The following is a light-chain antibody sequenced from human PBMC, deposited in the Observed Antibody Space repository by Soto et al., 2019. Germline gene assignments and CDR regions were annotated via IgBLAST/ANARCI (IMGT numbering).Light chain of an antibody. CDR1: SSNIGENYD. Sequence: QSVLTQPPSVSGAPGQRVTISCTGSSSNIGENYDVHWYQHLPGTAPRLLISTNTNRPSGVPDRFSGSKSGTSAALAITGLQAEDEADYYCQSYDSSLSGYVVGTGTKLTVL. CDR3: QSYDSSLSGYV. CDR2: TNT. J-gene: IGLJ1*01. V-gene: IGLV1-40*01.